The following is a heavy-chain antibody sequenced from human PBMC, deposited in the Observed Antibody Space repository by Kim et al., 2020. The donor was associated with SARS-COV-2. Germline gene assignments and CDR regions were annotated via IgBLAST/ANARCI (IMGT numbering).Heavy chain of an antibody. CDR3: ARASVRGGGAFDI. Sequence: YAKGFTGRFVFSWDTSVRTAYLQISSLKAEDTAVYYCARASVRGGGAFDIWGQGTMVTVSS. V-gene: IGHV7-4-1*02. J-gene: IGHJ3*02. D-gene: IGHD3-10*01.